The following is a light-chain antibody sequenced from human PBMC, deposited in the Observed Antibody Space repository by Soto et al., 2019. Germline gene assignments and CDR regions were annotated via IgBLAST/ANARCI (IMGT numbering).Light chain of an antibody. J-gene: IGKJ4*01. CDR2: AAS. CDR3: QQDNRFPHT. Sequence: DIQMTQSPSSVSASVGDRVAITCRASQGISSWLAWYQQKPGKAPKLLIYAASSLQSGVPSRFSGSGAGPDFTLTNSILQPEDFATYDCQQDNRFPHTFGGGTKVEIK. V-gene: IGKV1-12*01. CDR1: QGISSW.